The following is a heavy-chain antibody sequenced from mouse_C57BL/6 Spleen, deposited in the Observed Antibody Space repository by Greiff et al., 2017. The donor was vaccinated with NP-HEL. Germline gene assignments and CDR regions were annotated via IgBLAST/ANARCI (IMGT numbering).Heavy chain of an antibody. CDR1: GYTFTSYW. Sequence: VQLQQPGAALVRPGSSVKLSCKASGYTFTSYWMHWVKQRPIQGLEWIGNIDPSDSETHYNQKFKDKATLTVDKSSSTAYMQLSSLTSEDSAVYYCARGLPGPFYYAMDYWGQGTSVTVSS. V-gene: IGHV1-52*01. J-gene: IGHJ4*01. CDR3: ARGLPGPFYYAMDY. CDR2: IDPSDSET. D-gene: IGHD2-2*01.